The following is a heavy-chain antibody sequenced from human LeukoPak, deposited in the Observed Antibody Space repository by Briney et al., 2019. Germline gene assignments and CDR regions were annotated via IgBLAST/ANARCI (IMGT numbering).Heavy chain of an antibody. CDR1: GDTFTTYD. V-gene: IGHV1-46*01. Sequence: HGASVKVSCKASGDTFTTYDFNWVRQAPGQGLEWMGIINPSGGSTSYAQKFQGRVTMTRDTSTSTVYMELSSLRSEDTAVYYCARDIHCSSTSCFYYFDYWGQGTLVTVSS. J-gene: IGHJ4*02. CDR3: ARDIHCSSTSCFYYFDY. CDR2: INPSGGST. D-gene: IGHD2-2*01.